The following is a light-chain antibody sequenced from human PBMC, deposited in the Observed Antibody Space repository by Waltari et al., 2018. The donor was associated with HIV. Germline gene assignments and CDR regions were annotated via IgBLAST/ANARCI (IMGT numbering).Light chain of an antibody. J-gene: IGLJ2*01. CDR3: GTWDSSLSAVL. V-gene: IGLV1-51*01. Sequence: QSVLTQPPSVSAAPGQKVTISCYGSSPNIGSNSVLWYQQLPGTAPKLLIYDNTKRPSGIPDRFSGSKSGTLATLGITGLQTGDEADYYCGTWDSSLSAVLFGGGTKLTVL. CDR1: SPNIGSNS. CDR2: DNT.